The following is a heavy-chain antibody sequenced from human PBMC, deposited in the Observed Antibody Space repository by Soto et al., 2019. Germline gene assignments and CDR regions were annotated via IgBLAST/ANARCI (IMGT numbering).Heavy chain of an antibody. CDR3: ARGGLNWGSTQYYYYDGMDV. V-gene: IGHV1-69*01. J-gene: IGHJ6*02. Sequence: QVQLVQSGAEVKKPGSSVKVSCKASGGTFSSYAISWVRQAPGQGLEWMGGIIPIFGTANYAQKFQGRVTITADESTSTAYMELSSRRSEDTAVYYCARGGLNWGSTQYYYYDGMDVWGQGTTVTVSS. D-gene: IGHD7-27*01. CDR2: IIPIFGTA. CDR1: GGTFSSYA.